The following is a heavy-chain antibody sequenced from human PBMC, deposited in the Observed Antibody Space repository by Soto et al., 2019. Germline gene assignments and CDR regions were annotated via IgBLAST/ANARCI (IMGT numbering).Heavy chain of an antibody. V-gene: IGHV3-30-3*01. D-gene: IGHD3-16*01. CDR1: GFTFSSYA. Sequence: GGSLRLSCAASGFTFSSYAMHWVRQAPGKGLEWVAVISYDGSNKYYADSVKGRFTISRDNSKNTLYLQMNSLRAEDTAVYYCASHDYVWGSYDYFDYWGQGTLVTVSS. CDR2: ISYDGSNK. J-gene: IGHJ4*02. CDR3: ASHDYVWGSYDYFDY.